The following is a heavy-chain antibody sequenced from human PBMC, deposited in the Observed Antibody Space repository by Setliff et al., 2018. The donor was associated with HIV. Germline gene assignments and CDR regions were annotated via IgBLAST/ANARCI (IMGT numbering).Heavy chain of an antibody. V-gene: IGHV7-4-1*02. D-gene: IGHD3-10*01. J-gene: IGHJ3*02. CDR3: ARGGDRMQIWSRFPFDI. CDR1: GYTFTSYA. CDR2: INTNTGNP. Sequence: AASVKVSCKASGYTFTSYAMNWVRQAPGQGLEWMGWINTNTGNPTYAQGFTGRFVFSLDPSVRTAYLQITGLKAEDTAVYYCARGGDRMQIWSRFPFDIWGQGTMVTGSS.